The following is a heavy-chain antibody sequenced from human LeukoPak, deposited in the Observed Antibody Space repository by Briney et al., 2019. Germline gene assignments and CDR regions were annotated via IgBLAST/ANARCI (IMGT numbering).Heavy chain of an antibody. D-gene: IGHD3-16*01. CDR3: ARRGAVSGGSDY. CDR1: GFTFSSHT. Sequence: GGSLRLSCAASGFTFSSHTMHWVRQAPGKGLEYVSAITSNGGSTYYANSVKGRFTISRDNSKNTLYLQMGSLRAEDMAVYYCARRGAVSGGSDYWGQGTLVTVSS. J-gene: IGHJ4*02. CDR2: ITSNGGST. V-gene: IGHV3-64*01.